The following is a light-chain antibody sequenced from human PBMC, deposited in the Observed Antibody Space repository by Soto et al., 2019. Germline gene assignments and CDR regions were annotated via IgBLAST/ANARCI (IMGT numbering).Light chain of an antibody. CDR2: DVS. CDR3: SSYTRSSTYV. Sequence: QSALTQPASVSGSPGQSITISCTGTSSDVGCYNYVSWYRQHPGRAPKLMIYDVSNRPSGVSNRFSGSKSGNTASLTISGLQAEDEADYYCSSYTRSSTYVFGTGTKLTLL. J-gene: IGLJ1*01. CDR1: SSDVGCYNY. V-gene: IGLV2-14*01.